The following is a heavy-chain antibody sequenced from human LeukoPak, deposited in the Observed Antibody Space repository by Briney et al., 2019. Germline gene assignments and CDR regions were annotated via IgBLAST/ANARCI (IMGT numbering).Heavy chain of an antibody. D-gene: IGHD6-13*01. J-gene: IGHJ4*02. CDR1: GFTFSTYA. CDR3: AKHSSSWYGLGY. CDR2: ISGSGDIT. Sequence: PGGSLRLSCAASGFTFSTYAMSWVRQAPGKGVEWVSAISGSGDITSYADSVRGRFTISRDNSKNTLYLQMNSLRAEDTAVYYCAKHSSSWYGLGYWGQGTLVTVSS. V-gene: IGHV3-23*01.